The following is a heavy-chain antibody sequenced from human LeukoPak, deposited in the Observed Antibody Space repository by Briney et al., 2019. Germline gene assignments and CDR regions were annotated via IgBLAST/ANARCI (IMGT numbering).Heavy chain of an antibody. Sequence: PGGSLRLSCAASGFTFSSYEMNWVRQAPGKGLEWVSYISSGGTTIYYADSVKGRFTISRDNAKNSLYLQMNSLRAEDTAVYYCAREDHYESSGYYRSGDYWGQGTLVPVSS. CDR3: AREDHYESSGYYRSGDY. J-gene: IGHJ4*02. CDR2: ISSGGTTI. CDR1: GFTFSSYE. V-gene: IGHV3-48*03. D-gene: IGHD3-22*01.